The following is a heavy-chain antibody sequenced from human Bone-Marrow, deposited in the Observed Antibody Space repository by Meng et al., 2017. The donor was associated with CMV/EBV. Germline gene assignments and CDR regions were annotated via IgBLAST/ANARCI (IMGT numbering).Heavy chain of an antibody. CDR2: INHSGST. J-gene: IGHJ6*02. D-gene: IGHD5-12*01. Sequence: SETLSLTCAVYGGSFSGYYWSWIRQPPGKGLEWIGEINHSGSTNYNPSLKSRVTISVDTSKNQFSLKLSSVTAADTAVYYCASAPSGYAVYGMDVWGQGTTVTVS. CDR1: GGSFSGYY. V-gene: IGHV4-34*01. CDR3: ASAPSGYAVYGMDV.